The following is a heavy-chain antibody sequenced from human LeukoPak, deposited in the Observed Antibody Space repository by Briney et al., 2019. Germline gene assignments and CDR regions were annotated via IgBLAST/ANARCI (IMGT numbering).Heavy chain of an antibody. Sequence: PSETLSLTCAVYGGSFSGYYWSWIRQPPGKGLEWIGEINHSGSTNYNPSLKSRVTISVDTPKNQFSLKLSSVTAADTAVYYCARNKQYYFDYWGQGTLVTVSS. V-gene: IGHV4-34*01. CDR2: INHSGST. J-gene: IGHJ4*02. CDR3: ARNKQYYFDY. D-gene: IGHD1/OR15-1a*01. CDR1: GGSFSGYY.